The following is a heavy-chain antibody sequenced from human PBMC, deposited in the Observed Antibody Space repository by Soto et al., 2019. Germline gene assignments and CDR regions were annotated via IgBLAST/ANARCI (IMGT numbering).Heavy chain of an antibody. CDR3: ARELMGPYYYYGMDV. CDR2: IWYDGSNK. D-gene: IGHD3-10*01. J-gene: IGHJ6*02. CDR1: VLTLSIYR. V-gene: IGHV3-33*01. Sequence: PRGSPVLSWASLVLTLSIYRMRRVGQAPGKGLEWVAVIWYDGSNKYYADSVKGRFTISRDNSKNTLYLQMNSLRAEDTALYYCARELMGPYYYYGMDVWGQGTTVTVYS.